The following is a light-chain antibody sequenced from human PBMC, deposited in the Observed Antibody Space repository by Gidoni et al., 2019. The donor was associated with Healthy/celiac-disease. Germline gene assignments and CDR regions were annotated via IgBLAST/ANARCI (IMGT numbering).Light chain of an antibody. CDR3: MQALQTPVT. V-gene: IGKV2-28*01. CDR2: LGS. CDR1: QSLLHSNGYNY. J-gene: IGKJ3*01. Sequence: DLVMTQSPLSLPVTPGEPASLSCRSSQSLLHSNGYNYLDWYLQKPGQSPQLLIYLGSHRASGVLDKFSGSGSGTDFTLKISRVEAEDVGVYYCMQALQTPVTFGPGTKVDI.